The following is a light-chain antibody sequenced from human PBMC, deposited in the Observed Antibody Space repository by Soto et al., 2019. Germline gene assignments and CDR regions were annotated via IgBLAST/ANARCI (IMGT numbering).Light chain of an antibody. CDR3: QQYNNWPRT. V-gene: IGKV3-15*01. Sequence: DIVMTQSPATVSVSPGDRATLSCRASRTVHTNVAWYHHKPGQPPRLLIYGSSFRATGVPARFSGSGFGAEFTLTISSLQSEDFAVYYCQQYNNWPRTFGQGTKVDI. CDR1: RTVHTN. CDR2: GSS. J-gene: IGKJ1*01.